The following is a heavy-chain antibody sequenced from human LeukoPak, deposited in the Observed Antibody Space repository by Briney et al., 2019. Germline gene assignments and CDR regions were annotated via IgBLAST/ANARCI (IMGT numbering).Heavy chain of an antibody. V-gene: IGHV3-30*19. Sequence: GGSLRLSCAASGFTYSSFGMHWVRQAPGKGLEWVAVISYDGSNKYYADSVKGRFTISRDNSKNTLYLQMNSLRAEDTAVYYCARDGGEPITLQGYGMDVWGQGTTVTVSS. CDR3: ARDGGEPITLQGYGMDV. J-gene: IGHJ6*02. D-gene: IGHD3-16*01. CDR1: GFTYSSFG. CDR2: ISYDGSNK.